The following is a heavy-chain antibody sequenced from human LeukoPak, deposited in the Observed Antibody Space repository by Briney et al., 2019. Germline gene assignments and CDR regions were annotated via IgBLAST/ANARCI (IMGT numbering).Heavy chain of an antibody. Sequence: GGSLRLSCAASGFTFDDYTMHWVRQAPGKGLEWVSRISWDGGSTYYADSVKGRFTISRDNSKNSLYLQMNSLRTEDTALYYCAKATEMHRPDYYDRSGSFDYWGQGTLVTVSS. CDR1: GFTFDDYT. D-gene: IGHD3-22*01. CDR3: AKATEMHRPDYYDRSGSFDY. CDR2: ISWDGGST. J-gene: IGHJ4*02. V-gene: IGHV3-43*01.